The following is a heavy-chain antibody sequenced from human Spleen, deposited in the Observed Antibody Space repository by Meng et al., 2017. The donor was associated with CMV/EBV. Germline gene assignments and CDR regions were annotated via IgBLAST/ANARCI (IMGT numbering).Heavy chain of an antibody. J-gene: IGHJ4*02. D-gene: IGHD3-3*01. CDR2: ISGGTT. Sequence: FSFSTYAMSWIRQAPGKGLEWVSTISGGTTNYADPVKGRFTISRDNSKNTLYLQMNSLRAEDTAIYYCAKVQPFSKIRFLETSYFDYWGQGTLVTVSS. V-gene: IGHV3-23*01. CDR3: AKVQPFSKIRFLETSYFDY. CDR1: FSFSTYA.